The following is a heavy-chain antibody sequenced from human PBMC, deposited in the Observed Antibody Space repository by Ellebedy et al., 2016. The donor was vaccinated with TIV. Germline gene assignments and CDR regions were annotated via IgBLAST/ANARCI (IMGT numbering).Heavy chain of an antibody. CDR2: INAGGVSI. J-gene: IGHJ4*02. CDR3: AKAPVAGRGYFDY. D-gene: IGHD6-19*01. Sequence: PGGSLRLSCAGSGYSFSSYAMSWVRQAPGKGLEWVSGINAGGVSIAYADSVKGRFTISRDNSKNTVYLEMDSLRADDTAVYYCAKAPVAGRGYFDYWGQGTLVTVSS. CDR1: GYSFSSYA. V-gene: IGHV3-23*01.